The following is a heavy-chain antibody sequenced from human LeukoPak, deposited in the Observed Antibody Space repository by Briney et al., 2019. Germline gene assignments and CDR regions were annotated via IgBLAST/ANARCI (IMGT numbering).Heavy chain of an antibody. J-gene: IGHJ4*02. Sequence: ASVKVSCKASGYTFTGYYMHWVRQAPGQGLEWMGWINPNSGGTNYAQKFQGRVTMTRDTSISTAYMELSRLRSDDTAVYYCARVPSWIQLSNPLDYWGQGTLVTVSS. D-gene: IGHD5-18*01. V-gene: IGHV1-2*02. CDR2: INPNSGGT. CDR1: GYTFTGYY. CDR3: ARVPSWIQLSNPLDY.